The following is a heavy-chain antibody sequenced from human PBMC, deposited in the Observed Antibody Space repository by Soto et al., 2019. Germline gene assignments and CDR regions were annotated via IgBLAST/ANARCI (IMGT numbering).Heavy chain of an antibody. CDR1: GFKFSNCA. J-gene: IGHJ4*02. CDR3: AKDRRAGGNSAFYFDF. V-gene: IGHV3-23*01. Sequence: LRLSCAASGFKFSNCAMSWVRQAPGKGLEWVSLISATGGGTYYADSVRGRFTISRDNSHNTLYLQVHSLTAEDTAVYYCAKDRRAGGNSAFYFDFWGQGAQVTVSS. D-gene: IGHD3-16*01. CDR2: ISATGGGT.